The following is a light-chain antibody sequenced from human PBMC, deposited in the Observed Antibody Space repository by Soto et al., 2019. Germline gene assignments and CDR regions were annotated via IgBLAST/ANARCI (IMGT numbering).Light chain of an antibody. CDR3: QHHNSFPFT. J-gene: IGKJ4*01. Sequence: SASVGDRVTITCRASQSVNTWLAWHQQKPGKAPKVLIYKASSLESGVPSRFSGSGSGTEFTLTISSLQPDDVATYYCQHHNSFPFTFGGGTKVEIK. CDR1: QSVNTW. CDR2: KAS. V-gene: IGKV1-5*03.